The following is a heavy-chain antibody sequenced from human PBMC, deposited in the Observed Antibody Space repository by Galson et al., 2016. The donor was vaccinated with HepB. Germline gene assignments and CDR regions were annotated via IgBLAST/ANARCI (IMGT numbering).Heavy chain of an antibody. Sequence: SVKVSCKASGGTFSNYVIGWVRQAPGQGLEWVGGITPILGTTNYAQKFQGRVTINADKSTSTAYMDLSSLRSDDTAVYYCASLDVFSYPYYFDNWGQGTLVTVSS. J-gene: IGHJ4*02. D-gene: IGHD5-24*01. V-gene: IGHV1-69*10. CDR2: ITPILGTT. CDR3: ASLDVFSYPYYFDN. CDR1: GGTFSNYV.